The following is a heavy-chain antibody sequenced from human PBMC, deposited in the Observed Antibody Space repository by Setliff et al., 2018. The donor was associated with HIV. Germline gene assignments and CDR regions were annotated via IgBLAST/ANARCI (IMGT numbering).Heavy chain of an antibody. D-gene: IGHD2-15*01. V-gene: IGHV3-21*01. Sequence: PGGSLRLSCVASGFTFSNYNMNWVRQAPGKGLEWVSSITSDSRYIYHADSVKGRFTTSRDKTSLYLQMDSLKAEDTAIYYCARDPASPAYYARLDYWGQGTLVTVSS. CDR3: ARDPASPAYYARLDY. CDR1: GFTFSNYN. CDR2: ITSDSRYI. J-gene: IGHJ4*02.